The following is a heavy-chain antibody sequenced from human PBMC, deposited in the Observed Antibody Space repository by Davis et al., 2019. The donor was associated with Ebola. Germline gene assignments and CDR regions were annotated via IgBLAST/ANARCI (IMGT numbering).Heavy chain of an antibody. CDR1: GGSISSYY. CDR2: IYYSGST. D-gene: IGHD4-11*01. CDR3: ARQHDYSISTWFDP. J-gene: IGHJ5*02. V-gene: IGHV4-39*01. Sequence: MPGGSLRLSCTVSGGSISSYYWGWIRQPPGKGLEWIGSIYYSGSTYYNPSLKSRVTISVDTSKNQFSLKLSSVTAADTAVYYCARQHDYSISTWFDPWGQGTLVTVSS.